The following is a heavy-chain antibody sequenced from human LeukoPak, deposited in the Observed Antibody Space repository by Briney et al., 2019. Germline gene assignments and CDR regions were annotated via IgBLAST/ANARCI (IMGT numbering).Heavy chain of an antibody. J-gene: IGHJ3*02. CDR1: GGSISSGGYY. CDR3: ARGRHIVVAPDAFDI. V-gene: IGHV4-31*03. CDR2: IYYSGST. D-gene: IGHD2-21*01. Sequence: SETLSLTCTVSGGSISSGGYYWSWIRQHPGRGLEWIGYIYYSGSTYYNPSLKSRVTISVDTSKNQFSLKLSSVTAADTAVYYCARGRHIVVAPDAFDIWGQGTTVTVSS.